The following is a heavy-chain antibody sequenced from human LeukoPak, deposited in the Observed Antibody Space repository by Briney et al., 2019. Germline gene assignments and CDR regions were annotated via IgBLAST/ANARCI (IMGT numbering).Heavy chain of an antibody. CDR1: GFTFSIYT. CDR2: VNGNSAST. J-gene: IGHJ4*02. Sequence: GGSLRLSCAASGFTFSIYTMSWVRQAPGKGLEWVSAVNGNSASTYYADSVKGRFTISRDNSKNTLYLQMSSLRAEDTAFYYCAEDQRSGRLGATYDFWGQGTLVTVSS. V-gene: IGHV3-23*01. D-gene: IGHD1-26*01. CDR3: AEDQRSGRLGATYDF.